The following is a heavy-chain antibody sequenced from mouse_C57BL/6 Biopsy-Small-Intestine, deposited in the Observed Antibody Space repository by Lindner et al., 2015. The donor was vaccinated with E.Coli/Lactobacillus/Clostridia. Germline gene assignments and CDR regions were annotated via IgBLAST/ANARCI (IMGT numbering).Heavy chain of an antibody. J-gene: IGHJ3*01. CDR2: IYPGDGDT. V-gene: IGHV1-12*01. CDR1: GFTFTGYN. Sequence: ESGFTFTGYNLHWIKETPSQGLEWIGGIYPGDGDTSYNQKFKDKATLTVEKSSSTAFMQLSSLTSEDSAVYFCVREGFAYWGQGTLVTAAA. CDR3: VREGFAY.